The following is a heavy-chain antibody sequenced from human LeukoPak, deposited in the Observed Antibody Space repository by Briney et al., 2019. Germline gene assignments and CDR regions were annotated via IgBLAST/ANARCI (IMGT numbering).Heavy chain of an antibody. J-gene: IGHJ4*02. V-gene: IGHV4-31*03. CDR1: GGSISSGGYY. CDR2: IYYGGST. Sequence: PSQTLSLTCTVSGGSISSGGYYWSWIRQHPGKGLEWIGYIYYGGSTYYNPSLKSRVTISVDTSKNQFSLKLSSVTAADTAVYYCARDPAYCSSTSCYAGPYFDYWGQGTLVTVSS. D-gene: IGHD2-2*01. CDR3: ARDPAYCSSTSCYAGPYFDY.